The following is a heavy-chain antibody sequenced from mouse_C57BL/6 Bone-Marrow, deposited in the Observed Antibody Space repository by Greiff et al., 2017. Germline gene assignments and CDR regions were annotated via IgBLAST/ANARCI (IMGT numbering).Heavy chain of an antibody. D-gene: IGHD1-1*01. CDR1: GFNIKDDY. Sequence: EVQLQQSGAELVRPGASVKLSCTASGFNIKDDYMHWVKQRPEQGLEWIGWIDPENGDTEYASKFQGKATITADTSSTTAYLQLSSLTSEDTAVYYCTHYYYGSYYFDYWGQGTTLTVSS. J-gene: IGHJ2*01. CDR3: THYYYGSYYFDY. CDR2: IDPENGDT. V-gene: IGHV14-4*01.